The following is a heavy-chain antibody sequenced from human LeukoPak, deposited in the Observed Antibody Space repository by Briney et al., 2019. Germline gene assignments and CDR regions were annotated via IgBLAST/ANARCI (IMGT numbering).Heavy chain of an antibody. CDR1: GASTSTIPHY. D-gene: IGHD7-27*01. V-gene: IGHV4-39*01. Sequence: SETLSLTCFVSGASTSTIPHYGAGFPHPPGKELDGIASIHHTGTPYYNPSLKSRVTISVDTSKNQFSLQFSSVIAADTAVYYCMRHASGEPPRYWGQGTLVTASS. CDR3: MRHASGEPPRY. J-gene: IGHJ4*02. CDR2: IHHTGTP.